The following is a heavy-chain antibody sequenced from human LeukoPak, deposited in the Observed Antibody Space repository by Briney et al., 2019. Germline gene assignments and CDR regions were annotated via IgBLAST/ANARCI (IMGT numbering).Heavy chain of an antibody. CDR1: GGSISSYY. V-gene: IGHV4-59*01. D-gene: IGHD3-9*01. Sequence: TSETLSLTCTVSGGSISSYYWSWIRQPPGKGLEWIGYIHYSGSTNYNPSLKSRVTISVDTSKNQFSLKLSSVTAADTAVYYCAGTLRYLDWSALGNWFDPWGQGTLVTVSS. CDR3: AGTLRYLDWSALGNWFDP. J-gene: IGHJ5*02. CDR2: IHYSGST.